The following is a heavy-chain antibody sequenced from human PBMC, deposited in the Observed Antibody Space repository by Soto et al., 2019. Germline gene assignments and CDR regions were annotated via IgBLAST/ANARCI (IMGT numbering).Heavy chain of an antibody. V-gene: IGHV3-21*01. CDR3: ARDRLGYCSSTSCYEHNWFDP. CDR1: GFTFSSYS. Sequence: GGSLRLSCAASGFTFSSYSMNWVRQAQGKGLEWVSSISSSSSYIYYADSVKGRFTITRDNAKNSLYLQMNSLRAEDTAVYYCARDRLGYCSSTSCYEHNWFDPWGQGTLVTVSS. J-gene: IGHJ5*02. D-gene: IGHD2-2*01. CDR2: ISSSSSYI.